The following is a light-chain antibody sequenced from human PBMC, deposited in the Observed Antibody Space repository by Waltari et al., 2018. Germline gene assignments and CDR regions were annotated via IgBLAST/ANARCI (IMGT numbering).Light chain of an antibody. Sequence: ETVMTQSPPTLSVSPGERATLPCRASQSVSSDLAWYQQKPGQGPRLLIYGASTRATGIPGRFSGSGSGTEFTLTISSLQSEDFAVYYCQQYNNWPLTFGGGTKVEI. CDR1: QSVSSD. J-gene: IGKJ4*01. V-gene: IGKV3-15*01. CDR3: QQYNNWPLT. CDR2: GAS.